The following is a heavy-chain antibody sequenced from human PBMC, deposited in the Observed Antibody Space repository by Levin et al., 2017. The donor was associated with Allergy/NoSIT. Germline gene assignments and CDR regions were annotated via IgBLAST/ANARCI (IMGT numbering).Heavy chain of an antibody. D-gene: IGHD4-23*01. Sequence: MPGGSLRLSCQASGYSFTSYWFGWVRQRPGKGLEWMGLIFPRDSDTRVSPSFQGQIIMSVDKSISTAYLQWSSLKASDSAMYSCARRDSDGSNSFDYWGQGTLVTVSS. CDR1: GYSFTSYW. CDR2: IFPRDSDT. CDR3: ARRDSDGSNSFDY. J-gene: IGHJ4*02. V-gene: IGHV5-51*01.